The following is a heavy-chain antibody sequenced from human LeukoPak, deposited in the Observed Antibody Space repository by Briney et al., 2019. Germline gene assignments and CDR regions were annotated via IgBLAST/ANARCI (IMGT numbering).Heavy chain of an antibody. J-gene: IGHJ4*02. CDR1: GLTVSANY. Sequence: HPGGSLRLSCVASGLTVSANYMTWVRQAPGEGLDWVSVMYSGGYTYYADSVKGRFTISRGNSKNTVFLQMNSLRVEDSAVYYCARDRRYCGGDNCYSGVDYWGQGTRVIVSS. CDR2: MYSGGYT. V-gene: IGHV3-53*01. D-gene: IGHD2-21*02. CDR3: ARDRRYCGGDNCYSGVDY.